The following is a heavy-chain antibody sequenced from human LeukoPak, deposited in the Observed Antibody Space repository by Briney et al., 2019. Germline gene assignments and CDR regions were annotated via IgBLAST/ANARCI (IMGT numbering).Heavy chain of an antibody. CDR1: GFTVSNKY. Sequence: GGSLRLSCAASGFTVSNKYMTWVRQAPGKGLEWVSLIYSDGRTYYADSVKGRCTISRDNSKNTLYLQMNSLRAEDTAVYYCAKDRYTNYYDSSAFDYWGQGTLVTVSS. CDR2: IYSDGRT. CDR3: AKDRYTNYYDSSAFDY. J-gene: IGHJ4*02. V-gene: IGHV3-53*01. D-gene: IGHD3-22*01.